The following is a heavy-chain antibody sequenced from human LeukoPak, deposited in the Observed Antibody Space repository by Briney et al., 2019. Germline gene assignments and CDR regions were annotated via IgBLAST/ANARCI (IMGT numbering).Heavy chain of an antibody. CDR2: ISSRGSTI. Sequence: GGSLRLSCAASGFTFSSYEMNWGRQAPGKGLEWVSYISSRGSTIYYADSVKGRFTISRDNAKNTLYLQMNSLSAEDTALYYWARERAVRWAEWLLYEPTRPYGMDVWGQGTTVTVSS. J-gene: IGHJ6*02. V-gene: IGHV3-48*03. D-gene: IGHD3-3*01. CDR3: ARERAVRWAEWLLYEPTRPYGMDV. CDR1: GFTFSSYE.